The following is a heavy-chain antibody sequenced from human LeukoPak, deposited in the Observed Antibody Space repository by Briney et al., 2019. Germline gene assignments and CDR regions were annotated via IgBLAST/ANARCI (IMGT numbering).Heavy chain of an antibody. CDR3: ARDRNRGRWFGELFF. V-gene: IGHV1-2*02. D-gene: IGHD3-10*01. J-gene: IGHJ4*02. Sequence: ASVKVSCKASGYTFTGYYMRWVRQAPGQGLEWMGWINPNSGGTNYAQKFQGRVTMTRDTSISTAYMELSRLRSDDTAVYYCARDRNRGRWFGELFFWGQGTLVTVSS. CDR1: GYTFTGYY. CDR2: INPNSGGT.